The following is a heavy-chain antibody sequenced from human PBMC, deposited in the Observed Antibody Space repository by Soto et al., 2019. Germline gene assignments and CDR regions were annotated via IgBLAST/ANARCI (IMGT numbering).Heavy chain of an antibody. CDR3: ASDILTGSLFDY. V-gene: IGHV3-7*03. J-gene: IGHJ4*02. CDR2: IKQDGSEK. D-gene: IGHD3-9*01. CDR1: GFTFRSYW. Sequence: GGSLRLSCAGSGFTFRSYWMSWVRQAPGKGLEWVANIKQDGSEKYYVDSVKGRFTISRDNAKNSLYLQMNSLRAEDTAVYYCASDILTGSLFDYWGQGTLVTVSS.